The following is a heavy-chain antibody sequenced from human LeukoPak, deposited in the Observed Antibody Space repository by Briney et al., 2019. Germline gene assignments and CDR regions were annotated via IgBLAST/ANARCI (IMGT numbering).Heavy chain of an antibody. CDR3: ARVGAAADHVNYYYYMDV. CDR1: GGSFSGYY. Sequence: SETLSLTCAVYGGSFSGYYWSWIRQPPGKGLEWIGEINHSGSTNYNPSLKSRVTISVDTSKNQFSLKLSSVTAADTAVYYCARVGAAADHVNYYYYMDVWGKGTTVTVSS. D-gene: IGHD6-13*01. J-gene: IGHJ6*03. V-gene: IGHV4-34*01. CDR2: INHSGST.